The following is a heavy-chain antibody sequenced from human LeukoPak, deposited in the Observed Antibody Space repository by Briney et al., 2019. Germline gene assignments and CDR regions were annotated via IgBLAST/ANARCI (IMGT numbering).Heavy chain of an antibody. Sequence: GGPLRLSCAASGFTFSSYGMHGVRQAPGKGLEWVAVISYDGSNKYYADSVKDRFTISRNNSKNTLYLQINSLSAEDTAVSYCAKDLSDTVVAKDIDYWGQGTLVTVSS. CDR1: GFTFSSYG. V-gene: IGHV3-30*18. J-gene: IGHJ4*02. CDR2: ISYDGSNK. CDR3: AKDLSDTVVAKDIDY. D-gene: IGHD4-23*01.